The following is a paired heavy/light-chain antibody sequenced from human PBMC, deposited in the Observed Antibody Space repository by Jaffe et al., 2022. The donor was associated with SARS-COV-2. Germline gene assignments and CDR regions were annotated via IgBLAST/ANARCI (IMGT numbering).Heavy chain of an antibody. CDR3: ATIMITFGGVISH. CDR2: IYYSGNT. Sequence: QLQLQGSGPGLVKPSETLSLTCTVSGGSISSSSYYWGWIRQPPGKGLEWIGSIYYSGNTYYNPSLKSRVTISVDTSKNQFSLKLSSVTAADTAVYYCATIMITFGGVISHWGQGTLVTVSS. CDR1: GGSISSSSYY. J-gene: IGHJ4*02. D-gene: IGHD3-16*02. V-gene: IGHV4-39*01.
Light chain of an antibody. V-gene: IGLV3-25*03. CDR2: KDS. Sequence: SYELTQPPSVSVSPGQTARITCSADALPKQYAYWYQQKPGQAPVLIIYKDSERPSGIPERFSGSSSGTTVTLTISGVQAEDEADYYCQSADSSGTYVVFGGGTKLTVL. CDR1: ALPKQY. J-gene: IGLJ2*01. CDR3: QSADSSGTYVV.